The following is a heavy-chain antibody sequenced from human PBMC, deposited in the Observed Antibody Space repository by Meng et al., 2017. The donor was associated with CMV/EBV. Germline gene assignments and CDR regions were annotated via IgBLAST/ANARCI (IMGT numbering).Heavy chain of an antibody. CDR1: GGSISSGDYY. CDR3: ARVTSRVAGAFDY. V-gene: IGHV4-30-4*08. J-gene: IGHJ4*02. Sequence: QLQLQVSGPGLVKPSETLSLPCTVSGGSISSGDYYWSWIRQPPGKGLEWIGYIYYSGSTYYNPSLKSRVTISVDTSKNQFSLKLSSVTAADTAVYYCARVTSRVAGAFDYWGQGTLVTVSS. CDR2: IYYSGST. D-gene: IGHD1-14*01.